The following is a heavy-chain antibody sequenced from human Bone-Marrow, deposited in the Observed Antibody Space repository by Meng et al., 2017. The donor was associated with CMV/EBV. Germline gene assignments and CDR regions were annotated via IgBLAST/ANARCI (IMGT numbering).Heavy chain of an antibody. CDR2: IYSGGST. D-gene: IGHD6-6*01. Sequence: GESLKICCAASGFTVSSNYMSWVRQAPGKGLEWVSVIYSGGSTYYADTVKGRFTISRDNSKNALYLQMNSLRAEDTAVYYCARDSHSSSPEYYYYYGMDVWGQGTTVTVSS. CDR1: GFTVSSNY. V-gene: IGHV3-53*01. J-gene: IGHJ6*02. CDR3: ARDSHSSSPEYYYYYGMDV.